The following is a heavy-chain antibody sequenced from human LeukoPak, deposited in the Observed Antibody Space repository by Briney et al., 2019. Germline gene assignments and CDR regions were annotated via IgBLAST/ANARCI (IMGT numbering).Heavy chain of an antibody. J-gene: IGHJ4*02. CDR3: ARDARHDSYGYVGTRGAYYFDY. CDR2: IYTSGST. CDR1: GGSISSYY. D-gene: IGHD5-18*01. Sequence: SETLSLTCTVSGGSISSYYWSWIRQPAGKGLEWIGRIYTSGSTNYNPSLKSRVTISVDTSKNQFSLKLSSVTAADTAVYYCARDARHDSYGYVGTRGAYYFDYWGQGTLVTVSS. V-gene: IGHV4-4*07.